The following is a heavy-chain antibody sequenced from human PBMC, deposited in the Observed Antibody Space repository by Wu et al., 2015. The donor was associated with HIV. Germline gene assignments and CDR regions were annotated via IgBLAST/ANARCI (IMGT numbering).Heavy chain of an antibody. CDR3: ATAIHNSTGWFMFDAFDV. J-gene: IGHJ3*01. Sequence: QVQLVQSGAEVKKPGSSVKVSCKAFGGTFRNYGITWVRQAPGQRLEWMGGIIPMFGTTDYAQKFQGRVTITADESTSTTYMELNTLTSEDTAVYYCATAIHNSTGWFMFDAFDVWGQGTMVTVSS. D-gene: IGHD6-19*01. CDR1: GGTFRNYG. CDR2: IIPMFGTT. V-gene: IGHV1-69*12.